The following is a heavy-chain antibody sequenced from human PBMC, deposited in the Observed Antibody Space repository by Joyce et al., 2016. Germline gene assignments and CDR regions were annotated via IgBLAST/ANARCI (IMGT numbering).Heavy chain of an antibody. V-gene: IGHV3-66*02. Sequence: EVQLVESGGGLVQPGGSLRLSCVVSGITVSDNYMIWVRKAPGKGLEWVSLIYTGGSTYNADSMKGRFTISRDNSKNTLYLQMNSLRTEDTAVYYCALSTTFGGVIVRTLHYWGQGSLVTVSS. D-gene: IGHD3-16*02. CDR1: GITVSDNY. CDR2: IYTGGST. CDR3: ALSTTFGGVIVRTLHY. J-gene: IGHJ4*02.